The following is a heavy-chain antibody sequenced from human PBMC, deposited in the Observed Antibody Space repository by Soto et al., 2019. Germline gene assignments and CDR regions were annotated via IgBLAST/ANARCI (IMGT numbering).Heavy chain of an antibody. CDR1: GFTFDDYA. D-gene: IGHD2-2*02. Sequence: EVQLVESGGGLVQPGRSLRLSCSASGFTFDDYAMHWVRQAPGKGLEWVSGISWNSGSIAYADSVKGRFTISRDNAKNSLYVQMNSQRAEDTAFYYCAKGVAFGDCTMTSCNNYNMDLWGKGTTVTVSS. V-gene: IGHV3-9*01. CDR2: ISWNSGSI. CDR3: AKGVAFGDCTMTSCNNYNMDL. J-gene: IGHJ6*03.